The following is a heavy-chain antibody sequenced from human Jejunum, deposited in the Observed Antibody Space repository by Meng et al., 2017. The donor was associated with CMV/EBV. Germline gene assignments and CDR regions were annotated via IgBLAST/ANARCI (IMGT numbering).Heavy chain of an antibody. V-gene: IGHV4-61*01. J-gene: IGHJ4*02. CDR2: VSYSEST. Sequence: SVASVSSATSFWSWLRQPPGKTLEWIGFVSYSESTTYTPSLKSRVTISVDTSKNQFSLRLGSVTAADTAVYYCAGELRSGSYFYFDYWGQGALVTVSS. CDR3: AGELRSGSYFYFDY. D-gene: IGHD1-26*01. CDR1: VASVSSATSF.